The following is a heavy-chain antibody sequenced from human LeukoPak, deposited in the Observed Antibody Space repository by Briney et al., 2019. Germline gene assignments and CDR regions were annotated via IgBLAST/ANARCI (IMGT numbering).Heavy chain of an antibody. D-gene: IGHD2-2*01. J-gene: IGHJ4*02. CDR2: ISGSGDST. Sequence: GGSLRLSCAASGFTFSSYAMSWVRQAPGKGLEWVSTISGSGDSTYYADSVKGRFTISRDNSKNTLYLQMNSLSAADTAVYYSAKERCSSTICSDDYWGQGTLVTVSS. CDR1: GFTFSSYA. V-gene: IGHV3-23*01. CDR3: AKERCSSTICSDDY.